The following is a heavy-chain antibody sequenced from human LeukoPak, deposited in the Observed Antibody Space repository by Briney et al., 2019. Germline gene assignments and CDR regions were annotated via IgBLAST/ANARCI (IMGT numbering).Heavy chain of an antibody. D-gene: IGHD3-22*01. CDR3: ARERGHYYDSSGYTN. J-gene: IGHJ4*02. CDR1: GFTFSNYE. CDR2: ISSSGSTI. V-gene: IGHV3-48*03. Sequence: GGSLRLSCAASGFTFSNYEMNWVRQAPGKGLEWVSYISSSGSTIYYADSVKGRFTISRDNAKNSLYLQMNSLRAEDTAVYYCARERGHYYDSSGYTNWGQGTLVTVSS.